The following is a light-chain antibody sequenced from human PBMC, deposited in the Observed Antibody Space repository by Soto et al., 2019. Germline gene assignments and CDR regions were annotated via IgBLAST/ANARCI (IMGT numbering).Light chain of an antibody. CDR2: EVT. Sequence: QSALTQPASVSGSPGQSITISCTGTSSDVGGYNHVSRFQQHPGKAPKLMIYEVTNRPSGVSNRFSGSKSGNTASLSISGLQAEDEADYFCSSYTSSTTWVFGGGTKVTVL. J-gene: IGLJ3*02. CDR3: SSYTSSTTWV. CDR1: SSDVGGYNH. V-gene: IGLV2-14*01.